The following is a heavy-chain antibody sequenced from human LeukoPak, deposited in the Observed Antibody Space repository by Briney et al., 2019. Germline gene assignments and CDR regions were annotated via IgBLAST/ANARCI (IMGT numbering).Heavy chain of an antibody. CDR3: ARGKYYYGSGRRGWFDP. J-gene: IGHJ5*02. V-gene: IGHV4-34*01. CDR2: INHSGST. Sequence: PSETLSLTCAVYGGSFSGYYWSWIRQPPGKGLEWIGEINHSGSTNYNPSLKSRITISVDTSKNQFSLKVSSVTAADTAVYYCARGKYYYGSGRRGWFDPWGQGTLVTVSS. D-gene: IGHD3-10*01. CDR1: GGSFSGYY.